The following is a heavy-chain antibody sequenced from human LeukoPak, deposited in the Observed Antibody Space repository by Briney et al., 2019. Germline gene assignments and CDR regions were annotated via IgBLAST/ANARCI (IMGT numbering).Heavy chain of an antibody. V-gene: IGHV3-11*04. CDR3: ASGNYYDSSGDAFDI. Sequence: GGSLRLSCAASGFTFSDYYMSWIRQAPGKGPEWVSYISSSGSTIYYADSVKGRFTISRDNAKNSLNLQMNSLRAEDTAVYYCASGNYYDSSGDAFDIWGQGTMVTVSS. J-gene: IGHJ3*02. D-gene: IGHD3-22*01. CDR2: ISSSGSTI. CDR1: GFTFSDYY.